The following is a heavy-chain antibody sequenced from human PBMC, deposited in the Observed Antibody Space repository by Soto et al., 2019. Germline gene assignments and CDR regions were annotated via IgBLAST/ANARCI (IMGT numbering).Heavy chain of an antibody. CDR1: GFTFAHYA. Sequence: PGGSLRLSCAASGFTFAHYAMMWARQAPGRGLEWASTIDGPTTNTHYIDSVKGRFFISRDNAINTVYLQMNGLRAEDTAVYYCVTWLSAHFDYWGRGTLVTVSS. CDR3: VTWLSAHFDY. V-gene: IGHV3-23*05. J-gene: IGHJ4*02. CDR2: IDGPTTNT. D-gene: IGHD6-19*01.